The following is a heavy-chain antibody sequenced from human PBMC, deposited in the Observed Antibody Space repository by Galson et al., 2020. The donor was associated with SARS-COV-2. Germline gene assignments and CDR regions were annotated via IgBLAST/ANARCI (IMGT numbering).Heavy chain of an antibody. CDR2: IYHSGST. J-gene: IGHJ3*02. CDR1: GGSISSGGYS. V-gene: IGHV4-30-2*01. Sequence: SETLSLTCAVSGGSISSGGYSWSWIRQPPGKGLAWIGYIYHSGSTYYNPSLKSRVTISVDRSKNQFSLKLSSVTAADTAVYYCAREGSKGGTRVHAFDIWGKGTMVTVSS. D-gene: IGHD1-7*01. CDR3: AREGSKGGTRVHAFDI.